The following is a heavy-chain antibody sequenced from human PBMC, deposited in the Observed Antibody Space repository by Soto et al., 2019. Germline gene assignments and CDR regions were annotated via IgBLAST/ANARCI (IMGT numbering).Heavy chain of an antibody. J-gene: IGHJ4*02. Sequence: QVQLVQSGAEVKKPGSSVKVSCKASGGTFSSYAISWVRQAPGQGLEWIGGIIPIFGTATYAQKFQGRVTITADESTSTAYMELSSLRSEDTAVYYCARAWIQPNYYFDYWGQGTLVTVSS. D-gene: IGHD5-18*01. CDR3: ARAWIQPNYYFDY. V-gene: IGHV1-69*01. CDR2: IIPIFGTA. CDR1: GGTFSSYA.